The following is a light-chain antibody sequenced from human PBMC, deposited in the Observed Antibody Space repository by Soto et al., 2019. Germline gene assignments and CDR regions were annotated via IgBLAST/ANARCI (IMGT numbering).Light chain of an antibody. CDR3: QQDGTSPTT. J-gene: IGKJ1*01. Sequence: IVLTQSPGTLSLSPGERATLSCRASQSGSSSKLAWYQHKPGQAPGLRIYGAFRRSTGIPDRFSGSGSGTDFTLTIRRPEPEDFAVYYWQQDGTSPTTFGQGTKVAMK. CDR1: QSGSSSK. V-gene: IGKV3-20*01. CDR2: GAF.